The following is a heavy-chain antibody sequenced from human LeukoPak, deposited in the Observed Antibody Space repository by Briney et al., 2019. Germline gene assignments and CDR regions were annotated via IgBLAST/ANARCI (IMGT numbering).Heavy chain of an antibody. J-gene: IGHJ4*02. CDR1: GFTFSSCG. D-gene: IGHD2-21*02. CDR2: IRYDGSNK. CDR3: AKSYCGGDCRDY. V-gene: IGHV3-30*02. Sequence: GGSLRLSCAASGFTFSSCGMHWVRQAPGKGLEWVAFIRYDGSNKYYADSVKGRFTISRDNSKNTLYLQMNSLRAEDTAVYYCAKSYCGGDCRDYWGQGTLVTVSS.